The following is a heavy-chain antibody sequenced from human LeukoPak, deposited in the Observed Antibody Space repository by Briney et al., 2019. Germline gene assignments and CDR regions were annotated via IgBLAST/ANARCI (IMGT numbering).Heavy chain of an antibody. CDR3: ARDFVFDVIRDYYFDY. D-gene: IGHD2/OR15-2a*01. V-gene: IGHV3-21*01. CDR1: GFTFSSYR. J-gene: IGHJ4*02. Sequence: GGSLRLSCAASGFTFSSYRMNWVRQAPGKGLEWVSSISSSSSYIYYADSVKGRFTISRDNAKNSLYLQMNSLRAEDTAVYYCARDFVFDVIRDYYFDYWGQGTLVTVSS. CDR2: ISSSSSYI.